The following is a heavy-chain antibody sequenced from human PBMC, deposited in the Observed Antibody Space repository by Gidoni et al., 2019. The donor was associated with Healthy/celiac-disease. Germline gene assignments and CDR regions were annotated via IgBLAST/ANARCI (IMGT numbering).Heavy chain of an antibody. CDR3: ARDDSHSSRLSV. CDR1: GYTFTGYY. V-gene: IGHV1-2*06. CDR2: INPNSCGT. D-gene: IGHD6-13*01. J-gene: IGHJ4*02. Sequence: QVQLVQSGAEVKKPGASVKVSCKASGYTFTGYYMHWVRQAPGQGLEWMGRINPNSCGTNYAQKFQGRVTMTRDTSISTAYMELSRLRSDDTAVYYCARDDSHSSRLSVWGQGTLVTVSS.